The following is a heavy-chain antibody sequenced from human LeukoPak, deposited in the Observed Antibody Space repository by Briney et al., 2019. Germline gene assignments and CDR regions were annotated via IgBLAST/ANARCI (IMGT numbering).Heavy chain of an antibody. CDR3: AKGGNSWYWGCFDP. Sequence: GGSLRLSCAASGSTFDDYGMTWVRQAPGKGLEWVSGINWNGNRTGYADSVKGRFTISRDNAKNSVYLQMNSLRAEDTAIYYCAKGGNSWYWGCFDPWGQGTLVTVSA. V-gene: IGHV3-20*04. CDR1: GSTFDDYG. CDR2: INWNGNRT. J-gene: IGHJ5*02. D-gene: IGHD6-13*01.